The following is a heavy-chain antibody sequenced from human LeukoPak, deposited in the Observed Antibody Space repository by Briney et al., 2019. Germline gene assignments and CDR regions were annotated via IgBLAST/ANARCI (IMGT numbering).Heavy chain of an antibody. CDR1: GFTFSGSA. CDR2: IRSKANSYAT. J-gene: IGHJ4*02. D-gene: IGHD3-16*01. V-gene: IGHV3-73*01. Sequence: GGSLRLSCAASGFTFSGSAMHWVRQASGKGLEWVGRIRSKANSYATAYAASVKGRFTISRDDSKNTAYLQMNSLKTEDTAVYYCTSYYDYVWGSYEFDYWGQGTLVTVSS. CDR3: TSYYDYVWGSYEFDY.